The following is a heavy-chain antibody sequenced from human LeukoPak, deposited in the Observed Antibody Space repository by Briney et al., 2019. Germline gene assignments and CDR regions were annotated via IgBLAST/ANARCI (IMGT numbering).Heavy chain of an antibody. CDR1: GFTFSSYA. CDR2: ISYDGSSK. D-gene: IGHD2-2*01. V-gene: IGHV3-30-3*01. CDR3: ARDQCSTTNCYPNPFFDL. Sequence: PGRSLSLSCAASGFTFSSYAMHWVRQAPGKGLEWVALISYDGSSKYYADSVKGRFTISRDNSKNTLFLQMNSLRAEDTALFYCARDQCSTTNCYPNPFFDLWGQGTLVTVSS. J-gene: IGHJ4*02.